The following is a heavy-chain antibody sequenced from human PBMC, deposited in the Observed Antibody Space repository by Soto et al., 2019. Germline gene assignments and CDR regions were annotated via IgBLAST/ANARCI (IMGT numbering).Heavy chain of an antibody. J-gene: IGHJ4*02. CDR2: IYVDDSET. V-gene: IGHV5-51*01. D-gene: IGHD2-21*02. Sequence: HXESLKICCKGSGYSFTSFWIAWVRQMPGKGLEWMGIIYVDDSETRYSPSFQGQVTISADKSINTAYLQWNSLKASDTAIYYCARGDRGEYRGQGTLVTVSS. CDR1: GYSFTSFW. CDR3: ARGDRGEY.